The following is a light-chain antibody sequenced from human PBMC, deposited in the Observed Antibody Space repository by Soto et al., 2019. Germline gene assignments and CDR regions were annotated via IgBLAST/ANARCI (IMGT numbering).Light chain of an antibody. CDR1: QSISSY. V-gene: IGKV1-39*01. CDR3: QQSFSIPLLT. J-gene: IGKJ4*01. CDR2: AAS. Sequence: DIQMTQSPSSLSASEGDRVTITCRASQSISSYLNWYQQKPGKAPKFLIYAASSLQSVAPSRFSGSESGKDFTLTISSLQPEDFATYYCQQSFSIPLLTFGGGTQLEIK.